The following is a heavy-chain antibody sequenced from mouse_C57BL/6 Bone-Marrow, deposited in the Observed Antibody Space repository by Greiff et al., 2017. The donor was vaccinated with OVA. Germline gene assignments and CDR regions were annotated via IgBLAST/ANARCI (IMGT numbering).Heavy chain of an antibody. CDR3: ARDRDSSGYWDY. V-gene: IGHV5-16*01. J-gene: IGHJ2*01. Sequence: EVKLVESEGGLVQPGSSMKLSCTASGFTFSDYYMAWVRQVPEKGLEWVANINYDGSSTYYLDSLKSRFIISRDNAKNILYLQMSSLKSEDTATYYCARDRDSSGYWDYWGQGTTLTVSS. CDR2: INYDGSST. CDR1: GFTFSDYY. D-gene: IGHD3-2*02.